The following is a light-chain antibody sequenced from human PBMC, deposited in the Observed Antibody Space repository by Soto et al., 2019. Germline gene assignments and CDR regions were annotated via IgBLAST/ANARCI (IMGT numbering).Light chain of an antibody. V-gene: IGKV1-8*01. CDR1: QGISSY. CDR2: AAS. Sequence: AIRMTQSPSSLSASTGDRVIITCRASQGISSYLAWYQQKPGKAPKLLIYAASTLQSGVPSRFSGSGSGTDFTLTISCLQSEDFATYYCQQYYTYPRRTFGQGTKVDIK. J-gene: IGKJ1*01. CDR3: QQYYTYPRRT.